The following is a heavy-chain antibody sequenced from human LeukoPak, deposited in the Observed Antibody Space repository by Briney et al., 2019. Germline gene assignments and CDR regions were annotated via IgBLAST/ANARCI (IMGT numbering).Heavy chain of an antibody. J-gene: IGHJ5*02. D-gene: IGHD1-7*01. Sequence: SETLSLTWTVDGGSISSYYWGWIRQHPGKGLEWIRFINYSGSTNYNPSLKGRVTISVDTSKNQFYLKLNCVTAADTAVYYCARDALAGTTRFDPWGQGTLVTVSS. V-gene: IGHV4-59*01. CDR2: INYSGST. CDR1: GGSISSYY. CDR3: ARDALAGTTRFDP.